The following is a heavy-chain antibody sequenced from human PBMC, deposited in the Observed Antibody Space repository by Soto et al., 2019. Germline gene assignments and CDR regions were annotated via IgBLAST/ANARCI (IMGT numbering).Heavy chain of an antibody. D-gene: IGHD4-17*01. CDR1: GGSISSSSYY. J-gene: IGHJ4*02. CDR2: IYYSGST. CDR3: ARHAKVTNFDY. V-gene: IGHV4-39*01. Sequence: PSETLSLTCTVSGGSISSSSYYWGWIRQPPGKGLEWIGSIYYSGSTYYNPSLKSRVTISVDTSKNQFSLKLSSVTAADTAVYYCARHAKVTNFDYWGQGTLVTVSS.